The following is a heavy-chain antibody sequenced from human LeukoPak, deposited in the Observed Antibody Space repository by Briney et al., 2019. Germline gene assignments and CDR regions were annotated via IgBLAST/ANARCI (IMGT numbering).Heavy chain of an antibody. J-gene: IGHJ3*02. Sequence: GESLKISCKGSGYSFTSYWIGWVRQMPGKGLEWMGIIYPGDSDTRYSPSFQGQVTISADKSISTAYLQWSSLKASDTAMYYCARHVGPYYDFWSGPGNAFDIWGQGTMVTVSS. CDR3: ARHVGPYYDFWSGPGNAFDI. V-gene: IGHV5-51*01. D-gene: IGHD3-3*01. CDR1: GYSFTSYW. CDR2: IYPGDSDT.